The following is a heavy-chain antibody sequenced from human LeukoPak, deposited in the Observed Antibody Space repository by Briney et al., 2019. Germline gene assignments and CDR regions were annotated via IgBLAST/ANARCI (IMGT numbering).Heavy chain of an antibody. J-gene: IGHJ5*02. CDR3: ARVHRHYYDSSGYSNWFDP. CDR2: IYSGGST. V-gene: IGHV3-66*01. CDR1: GFTVSSNY. Sequence: GGSLRLSCAASGFTVSSNYMSWVRQAPGKGLEWVSVIYSGGSTYYADSVKGRFTISRDNSKNTLYLQMNNLRAEDTAVYYCARVHRHYYDSSGYSNWFDPWGQGTLVTVSS. D-gene: IGHD3-22*01.